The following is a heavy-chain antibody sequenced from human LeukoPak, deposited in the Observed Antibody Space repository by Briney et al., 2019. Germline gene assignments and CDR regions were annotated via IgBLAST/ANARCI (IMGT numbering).Heavy chain of an antibody. CDR2: INPNSGGT. V-gene: IGHV1-2*06. CDR3: ARAKTVTTFADY. D-gene: IGHD4-17*01. J-gene: IGHJ4*02. CDR1: GYTFTGYY. Sequence: ASVKVSCKASGYTFTGYYMHWVRQAPGQGLEWTGRINPNSGGTNFAQKFQGRVTMTRDTSISTAYMELSRLRSDDTAVYYCARAKTVTTFADYWGQGTLVTVSS.